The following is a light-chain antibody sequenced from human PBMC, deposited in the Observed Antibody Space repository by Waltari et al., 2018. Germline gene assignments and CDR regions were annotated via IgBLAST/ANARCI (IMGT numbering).Light chain of an antibody. CDR2: GNN. CDR3: ATWDDRLTAV. Sequence: TVTKLLIFGNNQRPSGVPDRFSGPKSGTSASLAIRGPRSEDEADYYCATWDDRLTAVFGGGTKLTVL. V-gene: IGLV1-47*01. J-gene: IGLJ2*01.